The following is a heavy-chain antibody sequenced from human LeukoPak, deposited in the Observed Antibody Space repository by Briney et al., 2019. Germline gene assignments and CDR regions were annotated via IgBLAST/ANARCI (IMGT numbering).Heavy chain of an antibody. CDR3: ARERGYSYGLSFDY. V-gene: IGHV3-74*01. J-gene: IGHJ4*02. Sequence: GGSLRLSCAASGFTFSSYWMHWVRQAPGKGLVWVSRINSDGSSTSYADSVKGRFTISRDNAKNTLYLQMNSLRAEDTAVYYCARERGYSYGLSFDYWGQGTLVTVSS. CDR1: GFTFSSYW. CDR2: INSDGSST. D-gene: IGHD5-18*01.